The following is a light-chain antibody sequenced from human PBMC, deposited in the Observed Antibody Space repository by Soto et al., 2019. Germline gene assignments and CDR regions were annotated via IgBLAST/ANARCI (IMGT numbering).Light chain of an antibody. CDR1: QSVSGW. V-gene: IGKV1-39*01. CDR3: HQSYSAPPT. J-gene: IGKJ2*01. CDR2: HTS. Sequence: DIQMTQSPSTLSASVGDTVTVTCRASQSVSGWLAWFQQKPGKAPNLLVYHTSKLQSGVPPRFSGSGSGTDFTLTISSLQPEDFATYYCHQSYSAPPTFGQGTKLDIK.